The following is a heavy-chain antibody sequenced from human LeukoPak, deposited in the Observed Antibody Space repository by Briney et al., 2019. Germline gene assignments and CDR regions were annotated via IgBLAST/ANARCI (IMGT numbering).Heavy chain of an antibody. Sequence: ASETLSLTCTVSGGSISTYYWSWIRQPPGKGLEWIGYIYYTGSTNYNPSLKSRVTISVDTSKNQFSLKLSSVTAADTVVYYCARDRGDGYDYFWDYWGQGTLVTVSS. V-gene: IGHV4-59*01. CDR2: IYYTGST. CDR1: GGSISTYY. D-gene: IGHD5-12*01. CDR3: ARDRGDGYDYFWDY. J-gene: IGHJ4*02.